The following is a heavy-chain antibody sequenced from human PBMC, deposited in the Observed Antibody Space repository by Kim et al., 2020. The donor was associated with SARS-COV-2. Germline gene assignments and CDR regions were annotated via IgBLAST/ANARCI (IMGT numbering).Heavy chain of an antibody. V-gene: IGHV3-23*01. CDR1: GFTFSTYA. D-gene: IGHD2-15*01. Sequence: GGSLRLSCAASGFTFSTYAINWVRQAPGKGLEWVSAIRGSGGSSYYADSVKGRFTISRDNSKNTLYLQRNSLRAEDTAVYYCARHLSSIVVVAVATPFDYWGQGTLVTVSS. CDR3: ARHLSSIVVVAVATPFDY. J-gene: IGHJ4*02. CDR2: IRGSGGSS.